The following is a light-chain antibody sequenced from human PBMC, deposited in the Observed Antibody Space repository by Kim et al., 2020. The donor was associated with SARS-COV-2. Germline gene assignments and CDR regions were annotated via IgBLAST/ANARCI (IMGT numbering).Light chain of an antibody. CDR2: QDS. V-gene: IGLV3-1*01. CDR1: KLGEKY. CDR3: QACDSSTYVL. Sequence: SYELTQPPSVSVSPGQTASITCSGDKLGEKYACWYQQKSGQSPVLVIHQDSKRPSRIPERFSGSNSGNTATLTISGTQAMDEADYYCQACDSSTYVLFGG. J-gene: IGLJ2*01.